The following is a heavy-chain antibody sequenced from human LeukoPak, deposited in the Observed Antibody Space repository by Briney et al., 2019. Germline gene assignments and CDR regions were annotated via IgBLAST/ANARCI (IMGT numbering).Heavy chain of an antibody. CDR2: FYFTGTT. CDR1: GGSISSGDYY. D-gene: IGHD3-10*01. CDR3: ARPLYYYGSGSYFDP. Sequence: SETLSLTCTVSGGSISSGDYYWSWIRQPPGKGLEWIGQFYFTGTTYYNPSLKSRLVISRDTSRNQFSLELSSVTAADTAVYYCARPLYYYGSGSYFDPWGQGTLVTVSS. V-gene: IGHV4-30-4*01. J-gene: IGHJ5*02.